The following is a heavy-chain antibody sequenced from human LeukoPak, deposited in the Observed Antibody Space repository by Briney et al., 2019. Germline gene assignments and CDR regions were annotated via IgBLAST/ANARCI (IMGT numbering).Heavy chain of an antibody. Sequence: KPSETLSLTCTVSGGSISSYYWSWIRQPAGKGLEWIGRICTSGSTNYNPSLKSRVTMSVDTSKNQFSLKLSSVTAADTAVYYCARCGIAANYYYYYMDVGGKGTTVTVSS. CDR1: GGSISSYY. D-gene: IGHD6-25*01. CDR2: ICTSGST. J-gene: IGHJ6*03. CDR3: ARCGIAANYYYYYMDV. V-gene: IGHV4-4*07.